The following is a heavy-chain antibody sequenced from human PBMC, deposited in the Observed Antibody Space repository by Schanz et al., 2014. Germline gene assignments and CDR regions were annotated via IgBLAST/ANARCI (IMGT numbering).Heavy chain of an antibody. CDR2: INSDGTTT. Sequence: EAQLVESGGGLVQPGGSLRLSCAASGFTFSTYWMYWVRQAPGKGLVRVSHINSDGTTTTYADSVKGRFTISRDNAENTLYLQMNSLRVEDSAVYYCAMGGYQLHHWGQGTLXTVSS. V-gene: IGHV3-74*01. CDR3: AMGGYQLHH. J-gene: IGHJ4*02. CDR1: GFTFSTYW. D-gene: IGHD1-7*01.